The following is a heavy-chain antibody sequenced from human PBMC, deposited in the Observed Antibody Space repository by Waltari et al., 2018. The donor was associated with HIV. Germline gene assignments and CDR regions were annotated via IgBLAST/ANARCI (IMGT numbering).Heavy chain of an antibody. CDR1: GGSISSYY. V-gene: IGHV4-59*01. CDR3: ARERVGGYFIRDAFDI. Sequence: QVQLQESGPGLVKPSETLSLTCTVSGGSISSYYWSWIRQPPGKGLEWIGYKHYSGSTNYNPSLRSRVTISVDTSKNQFSLKLSSVTAADTAVYYCARERVGGYFIRDAFDIWGQGTMVTVSS. J-gene: IGHJ3*02. D-gene: IGHD1-26*01. CDR2: KHYSGST.